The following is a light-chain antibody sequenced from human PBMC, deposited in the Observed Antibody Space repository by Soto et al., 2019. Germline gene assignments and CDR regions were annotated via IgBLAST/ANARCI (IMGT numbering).Light chain of an antibody. Sequence: EIVMTQSPATLSVSPGEGATLSCRASQSVTSNLAWYQQQPGQAPRLLIYGTSTRATGIPARLSGSGSGTEFTLTISSLQSEAFAVYYCQQYYNWPYTFGQGNKLEIK. CDR3: QQYYNWPYT. CDR2: GTS. V-gene: IGKV3-15*01. J-gene: IGKJ2*01. CDR1: QSVTSN.